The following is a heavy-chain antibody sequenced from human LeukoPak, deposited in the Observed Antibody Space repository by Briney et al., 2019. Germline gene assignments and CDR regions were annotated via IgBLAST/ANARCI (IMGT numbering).Heavy chain of an antibody. J-gene: IGHJ4*02. CDR1: GISFSNYW. CDR3: ARKDSSPRTFDY. Sequence: GGSLRLSCAASGISFSNYWMSRVRQAPGKGLEWVANIKEDGSEKNYVDSVKGRFTISRDNAKNSLYLQMNSLRAEDTAVYYCARKDSSPRTFDYWGQGTLVTVSS. V-gene: IGHV3-7*01. CDR2: IKEDGSEK. D-gene: IGHD3-22*01.